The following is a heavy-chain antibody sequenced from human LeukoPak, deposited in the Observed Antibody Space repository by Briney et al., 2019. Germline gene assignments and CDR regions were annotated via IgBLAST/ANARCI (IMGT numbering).Heavy chain of an antibody. D-gene: IGHD3-10*01. CDR3: ARISGRGMVRGVIDY. CDR2: IYYSGST. J-gene: IGHJ4*02. CDR1: GGSISSGGYY. Sequence: SETLSLTCTVSGGSISSGGYYWSWNRQHPGKGLEWIGYIYYSGSTYYNPSLESRVTISVDTSKNQFSLRLSSVTAADTAVYYCARISGRGMVRGVIDYWGQGTLVTVSP. V-gene: IGHV4-31*03.